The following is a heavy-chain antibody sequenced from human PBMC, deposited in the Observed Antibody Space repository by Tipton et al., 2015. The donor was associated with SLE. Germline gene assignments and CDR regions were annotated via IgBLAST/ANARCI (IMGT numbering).Heavy chain of an antibody. D-gene: IGHD3-10*01. CDR2: IIPIFGTA. Sequence: QVQLVQSGAEVKKPGSSVKVSCKASGGTFNSYAISWVRQAPGQGLEWMGGIIPIFGTANYAQKFQGRVTITTDESTSTAYMELSSLRSEDTAVYYCARDGTMVQGFHYYYGMDVWGQGTTVTVSS. J-gene: IGHJ6*02. CDR3: ARDGTMVQGFHYYYGMDV. CDR1: GGTFNSYA. V-gene: IGHV1-69*01.